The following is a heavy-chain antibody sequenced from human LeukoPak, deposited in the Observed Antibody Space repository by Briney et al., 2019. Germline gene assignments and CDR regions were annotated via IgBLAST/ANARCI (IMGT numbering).Heavy chain of an antibody. CDR1: GGSISSGGYS. J-gene: IGHJ6*02. CDR2: IYHSGST. CDR3: TRVFRGFTYGSLLDYGMDV. Sequence: SETLSLTCAVSGGSISSGGYSWSWIRQPPGKGLEWIGYIYHSGSTYYNPSLKSRVTISVARSKNQFSLQLNSVTPEDTAVYYCTRVFRGFTYGSLLDYGMDVWGQGTTVTVSS. D-gene: IGHD5-18*01. V-gene: IGHV4-30-2*01.